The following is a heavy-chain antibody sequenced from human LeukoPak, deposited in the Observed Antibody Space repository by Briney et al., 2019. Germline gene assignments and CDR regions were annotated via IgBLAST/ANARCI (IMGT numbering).Heavy chain of an antibody. J-gene: IGHJ4*02. D-gene: IGHD5-24*01. CDR2: IYYSGSA. V-gene: IGHV4-59*12. CDR1: GGSISSYY. Sequence: SETLSLTCTVSGGSISSYYWSWVRQPPGKGLEWIGYIYYSGSASYHPSLKSRVTISVDTSKNQFSLKLSSVTAADTAVYYCARGRRDGYKSFDYWGQGTLVTVSS. CDR3: ARGRRDGYKSFDY.